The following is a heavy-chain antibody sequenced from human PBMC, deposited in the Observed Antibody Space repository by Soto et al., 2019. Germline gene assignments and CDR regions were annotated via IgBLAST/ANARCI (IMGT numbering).Heavy chain of an antibody. CDR3: AREGRGKKAGYNGLVSLGY. D-gene: IGHD2-2*02. V-gene: IGHV1-69*06. J-gene: IGHJ4*02. Sequence: QVQLVQSGAEVKTPGSSLKVSCKVSGSRFSNYVISWVRQAPGHGLEWLGRIIPIFNPTKYAQSFQGRVTITADNSTSTASLELGSLRSDDTAVYYCAREGRGKKAGYNGLVSLGYWGQGTLVTVSS. CDR1: GSRFSNYV. CDR2: IIPIFNPT.